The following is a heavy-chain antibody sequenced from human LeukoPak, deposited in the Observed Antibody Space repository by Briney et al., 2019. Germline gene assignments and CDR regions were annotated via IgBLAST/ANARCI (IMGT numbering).Heavy chain of an antibody. V-gene: IGHV4-61*02. CDR1: GGSICSGSYY. CDR2: IYTSGST. D-gene: IGHD3-22*01. J-gene: IGHJ4*02. CDR3: ARDYYDSSAYRYYFDY. Sequence: SETLSLTXTVSGGSICSGSYYWSWIRQPAGKGLEWIGRIYTSGSTNYNPSLKSRVTISVDTSKNQFSLKLSSVTAADTAVYYCARDYYDSSAYRYYFDYWGQGTLVTVSS.